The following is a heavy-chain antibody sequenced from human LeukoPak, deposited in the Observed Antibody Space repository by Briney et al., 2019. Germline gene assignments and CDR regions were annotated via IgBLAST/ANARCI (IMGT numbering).Heavy chain of an antibody. J-gene: IGHJ4*02. D-gene: IGHD3-9*01. CDR3: ARGPPLRYFDWSYYFDY. Sequence: SETLSLTCAVYGGSFSGYYWSWIRQPPGKGLEWIGEINHSGSTNYNPSLKSRVTISVDTSKNQFSLKLSSVTAADTAMYYCARGPPLRYFDWSYYFDYWGQGTLVTVSS. CDR2: INHSGST. V-gene: IGHV4-34*01. CDR1: GGSFSGYY.